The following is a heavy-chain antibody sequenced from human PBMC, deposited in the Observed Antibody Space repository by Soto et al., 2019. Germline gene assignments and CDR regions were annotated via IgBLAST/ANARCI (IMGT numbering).Heavy chain of an antibody. Sequence: QITLKGSGPTLVKPTQTLTLTCTLSGISLSTSGVGLGWIRQTPGKALEWLALVYWNDDKHYSPSLKSRLTITKHPSKNQAILTMTNMDPVDTATYFCARGLATLPVFAFDIWGQGTVVTVSS. V-gene: IGHV2-5*01. J-gene: IGHJ3*02. D-gene: IGHD1-1*01. CDR2: VYWNDDK. CDR1: GISLSTSGVG. CDR3: ARGLATLPVFAFDI.